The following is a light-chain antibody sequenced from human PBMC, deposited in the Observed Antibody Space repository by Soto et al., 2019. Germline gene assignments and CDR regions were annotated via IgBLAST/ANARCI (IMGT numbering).Light chain of an antibody. CDR3: HQTYRPAWT. CDR1: QSISTY. V-gene: IGKV1-39*01. Sequence: DIQMTQSPSSLSASVGDRVTITCRASQSISTYLHWYQQRPGKAPQLLIYAESTLQSGVPSRFSGSGSGTVFTLTISSLQPEDFATYYCHQTYRPAWTFGQGTKVEI. J-gene: IGKJ1*01. CDR2: AES.